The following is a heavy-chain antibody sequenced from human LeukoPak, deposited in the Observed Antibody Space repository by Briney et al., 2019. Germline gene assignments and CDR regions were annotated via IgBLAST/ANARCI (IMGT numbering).Heavy chain of an antibody. J-gene: IGHJ5*02. CDR3: AGTYYYDSSAQRWFDP. CDR1: GGTFSSYA. Sequence: GASVKVSCKASGGTFSSYAISWVRQAPGQGLEWMGGIIPIFGTANYAQKFQGRVTITADKSTSTAYMELSSLRSEDTAVYYCAGTYYYDSSAQRWFDPWGQGTLVTVSS. CDR2: IIPIFGTA. D-gene: IGHD3-22*01. V-gene: IGHV1-69*06.